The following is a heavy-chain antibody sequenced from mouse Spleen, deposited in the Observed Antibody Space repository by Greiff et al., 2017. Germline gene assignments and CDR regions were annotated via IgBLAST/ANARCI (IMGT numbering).Heavy chain of an antibody. Sequence: VQLQQPGAELVMPGASVKLSCKASGYTFTSYWRHWVKQRPGQGLEWIGEIDPSDSYTNYNQKFKGKATLTVDKSSSTAYMQLSSLTSEDSAVYYCAREAGVSSSWFAYWGQGTLVTVSA. CDR2: IDPSDSYT. CDR3: AREAGVSSSWFAY. V-gene: IGHV1-69*01. CDR1: GYTFTSYW. J-gene: IGHJ3*01. D-gene: IGHD1-1*01.